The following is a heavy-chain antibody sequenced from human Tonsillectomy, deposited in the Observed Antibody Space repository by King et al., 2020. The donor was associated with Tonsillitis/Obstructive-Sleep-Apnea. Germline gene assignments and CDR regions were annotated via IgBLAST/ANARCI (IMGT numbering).Heavy chain of an antibody. CDR2: ISSSGTTI. Sequence: VQLVESGGGLVQPGGSLRLSCAASGFTFSSYEMNWVRQAPGKGLEWVSYISSSGTTIYYADSVQGRFTISRDNAKNSLYLQMNSLRAEDTAVYYCARDYDFGGMDVWGQGTTVTVSS. D-gene: IGHD3-3*01. V-gene: IGHV3-48*03. J-gene: IGHJ6*02. CDR1: GFTFSSYE. CDR3: ARDYDFGGMDV.